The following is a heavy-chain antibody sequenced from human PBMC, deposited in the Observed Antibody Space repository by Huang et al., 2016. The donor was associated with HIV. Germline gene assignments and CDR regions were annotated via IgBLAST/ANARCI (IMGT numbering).Heavy chain of an antibody. D-gene: IGHD2-21*02. Sequence: QLQLQEAGPGLVKPSETLSLTCTVSGDSISGSTYYWGWIRQPPGKGLEGVGTIHYSGSTDDNPSLKSRVTISVDTSKNQFFLKLSSVTAADTAVYYCVRHQLVVVTEDYMDVWGKGTTVTVSS. CDR3: VRHQLVVVTEDYMDV. V-gene: IGHV4-39*01. J-gene: IGHJ6*03. CDR1: GDSISGSTYY. CDR2: IHYSGST.